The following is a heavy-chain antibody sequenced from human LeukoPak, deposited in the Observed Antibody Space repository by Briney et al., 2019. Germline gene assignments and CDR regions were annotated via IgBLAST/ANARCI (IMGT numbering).Heavy chain of an antibody. J-gene: IGHJ4*02. D-gene: IGHD3-10*01. CDR3: ARMEYYYGSGSYYDGYYFDY. CDR2: ISAYNGNT. CDR1: GYTFTSYG. Sequence: GASVKVSCKASGYTFTSYGISWVRQAPGQGLEWMGWISAYNGNTNYAQKLQGRVTMTTDTSTSTAYMEPRSLRSDDTAVYYCARMEYYYGSGSYYDGYYFDYWGQGTLVTVSS. V-gene: IGHV1-18*01.